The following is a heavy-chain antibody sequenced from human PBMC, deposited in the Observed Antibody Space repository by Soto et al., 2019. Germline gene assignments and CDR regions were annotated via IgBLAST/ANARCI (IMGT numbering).Heavy chain of an antibody. D-gene: IGHD2-2*01. CDR2: IGTAGDT. CDR3: ARGLSAARYYYYGMDV. CDR1: EFTFRSYD. Sequence: LRLSCAACEFTFRSYDMHWVRQATCKGLEWVSAIGTAGDTYYPGSVKGRFTISRENAKNSLYLQMHSLRAGDTAVYYCARGLSAARYYYYGMDVWGQGTTVTVS. V-gene: IGHV3-13*01. J-gene: IGHJ6*02.